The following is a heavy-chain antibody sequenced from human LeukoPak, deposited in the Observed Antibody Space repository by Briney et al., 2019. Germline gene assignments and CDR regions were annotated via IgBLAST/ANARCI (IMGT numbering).Heavy chain of an antibody. CDR2: INPNSGGT. J-gene: IGHJ4*02. CDR1: GYTLTGYY. V-gene: IGHV1-2*02. CDR3: ARGLRGSPAFDY. Sequence: GASVKVPCKASGYTLTGYYMHWVRQAPGQGLEWMGWINPNSGGTNDAQKFQGRVTMTRDTSISTAYMELSRLRSDDTAVYYCARGLRGSPAFDYWGQGTLVTVSS. D-gene: IGHD2-2*01.